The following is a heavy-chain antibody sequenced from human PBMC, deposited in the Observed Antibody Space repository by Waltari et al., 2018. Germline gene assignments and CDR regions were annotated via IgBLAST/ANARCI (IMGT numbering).Heavy chain of an antibody. Sequence: EVQLVQSGAEVKKPGESLRISCEGSGYDFSTYWITWVRHMPGKGLEWMGMIAPSDSYTNYSPSFRGHVTISVDRSISTAYIQWSGLRASDTAIYYCARTSTRDFYYMDVWGKGTTVTVSS. CDR2: IAPSDSYT. CDR3: ARTSTRDFYYMDV. J-gene: IGHJ6*03. V-gene: IGHV5-10-1*01. CDR1: GYDFSTYW. D-gene: IGHD1-1*01.